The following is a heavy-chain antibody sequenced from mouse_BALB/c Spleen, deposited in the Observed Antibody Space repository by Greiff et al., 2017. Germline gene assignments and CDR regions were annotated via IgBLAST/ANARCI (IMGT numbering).Heavy chain of an antibody. J-gene: IGHJ2*01. Sequence: VQLKQPGAELVRPGASVKLSCKASGYTFTSYWINWVKQRPGQGLEWIGNIYPSDSYTNYNQKFKDKATLTVDKSSSTAYMQLSSPTSEDSAVYYCTISPYWGQGTTLTVSS. CDR3: TISPY. CDR2: IYPSDSYT. CDR1: GYTFTSYW. V-gene: IGHV1-69*02.